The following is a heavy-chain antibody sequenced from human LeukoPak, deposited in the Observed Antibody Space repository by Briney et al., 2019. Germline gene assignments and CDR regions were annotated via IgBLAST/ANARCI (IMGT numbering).Heavy chain of an antibody. Sequence: GGSLRLSCAASGFTFSSYAMSWVRQAPGKGLEWVSAISGSGGSTYYADSVKGRFTISRDNSKNTLYLQMNSLRAEDTAVYYCAKAVDTAHGGAYYYYGMDVWGQGTTVTVSS. D-gene: IGHD5-18*01. CDR2: ISGSGGST. J-gene: IGHJ6*02. CDR3: AKAVDTAHGGAYYYYGMDV. V-gene: IGHV3-23*01. CDR1: GFTFSSYA.